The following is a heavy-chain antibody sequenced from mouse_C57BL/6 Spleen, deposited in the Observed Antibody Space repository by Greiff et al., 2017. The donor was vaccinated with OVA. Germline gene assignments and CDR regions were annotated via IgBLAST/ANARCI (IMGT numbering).Heavy chain of an antibody. J-gene: IGHJ4*01. D-gene: IGHD1-1*01. CDR2: IYPGSGST. Sequence: VQLQQPGAELVKPGASVKMSCKASGYTFTSYWITWVKQRPGQGLEWIGAIYPGSGSTNYNEKFKSKATLTVDTSSSTAYMQLSSLTSEDSAVYYCARSFITTVVAPKDYGGQGTSVTVSS. CDR1: GYTFTSYW. V-gene: IGHV1-55*01. CDR3: ARSFITTVVAPKDY.